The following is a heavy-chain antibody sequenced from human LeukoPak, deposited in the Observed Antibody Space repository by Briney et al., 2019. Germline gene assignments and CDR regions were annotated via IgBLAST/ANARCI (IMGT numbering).Heavy chain of an antibody. J-gene: IGHJ3*02. D-gene: IGHD2-2*02. CDR2: INHSGST. Sequence: SEALCLTCAVYGGSFSGYYWSWIRQPPGKGLEWIGEINHSGSTNYNPSPKSRVAMSVDTSKNQYTVKLSSVNGADTAVYYGARVGYCSSTSCYRAFDIWGQGTMVTVSS. CDR1: GGSFSGYY. CDR3: ARVGYCSSTSCYRAFDI. V-gene: IGHV4-34*01.